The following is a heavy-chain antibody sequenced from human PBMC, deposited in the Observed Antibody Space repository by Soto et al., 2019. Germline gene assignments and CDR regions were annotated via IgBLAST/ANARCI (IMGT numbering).Heavy chain of an antibody. J-gene: IGHJ6*02. CDR3: TRDSPYDFWSGDQGRHYYYGMAV. D-gene: IGHD3-3*01. Sequence: GGSLRLSCTASGFTFGDYAMSWFRQAPGKGLEWVGFIRSKAYGGTTEYAASVKGRFTISRDDSKSIAYLQMNSLKTEDTAVYYCTRDSPYDFWSGDQGRHYYYGMAVWGQGPTVT. CDR1: GFTFGDYA. CDR2: IRSKAYGGTT. V-gene: IGHV3-49*03.